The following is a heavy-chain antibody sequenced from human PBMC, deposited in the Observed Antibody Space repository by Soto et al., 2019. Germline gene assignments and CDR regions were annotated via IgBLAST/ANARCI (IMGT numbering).Heavy chain of an antibody. J-gene: IGHJ4*02. D-gene: IGHD1-1*01. CDR3: ATGLEQRSEFDY. V-gene: IGHV1-3*01. CDR1: GYTFTSYA. CDR2: INAGNGNT. Sequence: ASVKVSCKASGYTFTSYAMHWVRQAPGQRLEWMGWINAGNGNTKYSQKFQGRVTITRDTSASTAYMELSSLRSEDTAVYYCATGLEQRSEFDYWGQGTLVTVSS.